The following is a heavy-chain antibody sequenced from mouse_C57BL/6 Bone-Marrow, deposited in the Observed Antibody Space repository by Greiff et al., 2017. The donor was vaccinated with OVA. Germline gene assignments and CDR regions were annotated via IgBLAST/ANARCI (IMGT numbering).Heavy chain of an antibody. CDR3: ARRRYYGYDGYAMDY. Sequence: VQLQQSGAELVKPGASVKISCKASGYAFSSYWMNWVKQRPGKGLEWIGQIYPGDGDTNYNGKFKGKATLTADKSSSTAYMQLSSLTSEDSAVYFCARRRYYGYDGYAMDYWGQGTSVTVSS. D-gene: IGHD2-2*01. CDR1: GYAFSSYW. J-gene: IGHJ4*01. V-gene: IGHV1-80*01. CDR2: IYPGDGDT.